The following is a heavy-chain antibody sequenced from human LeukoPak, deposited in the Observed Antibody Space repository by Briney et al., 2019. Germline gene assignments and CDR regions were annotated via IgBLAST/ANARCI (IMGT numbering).Heavy chain of an antibody. CDR2: IYYSGST. CDR3: ARVGGTNYYYYGMDV. D-gene: IGHD1-1*01. J-gene: IGHJ6*02. Sequence: PSETLSPTCTVSGGSISSYYWSWIRQPPGKGLEWIGYIYYSGSTNYNPSLKSRVTISVDTSKNQFSLKLSSVTAADTAVYYCARVGGTNYYYYGMDVWGQGTTVTVSS. CDR1: GGSISSYY. V-gene: IGHV4-59*01.